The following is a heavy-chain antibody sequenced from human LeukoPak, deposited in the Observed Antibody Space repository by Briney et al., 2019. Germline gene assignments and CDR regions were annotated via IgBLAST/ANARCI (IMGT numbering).Heavy chain of an antibody. CDR3: ARDEVIVATKIYYYYYYMDV. CDR2: ISSSGSTI. CDR1: GFTFSSYE. D-gene: IGHD5-12*01. J-gene: IGHJ6*03. V-gene: IGHV3-48*03. Sequence: GGSLRLSCAASGFTFSSYEMNWVRQAPGKGLEWVSYISSSGSTIYYADSVKGRFTISRDNAKNSLYLQMSSLRAEDTAVYYCARDEVIVATKIYYYYYYMDVWGKGTTVTISS.